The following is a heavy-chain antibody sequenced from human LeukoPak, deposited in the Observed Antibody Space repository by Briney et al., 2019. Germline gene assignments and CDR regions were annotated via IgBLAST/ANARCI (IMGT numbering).Heavy chain of an antibody. V-gene: IGHV3-49*04. D-gene: IGHD6-13*01. CDR1: GFTFGDYA. Sequence: GGSLRLSCTASGFTFGDYAMSWVRQAPGKGLEWVGFIRSKAYGGTTEYAASVKGRFTISRDDAKSIAYLQMNSLKTEDTAVYYCTRGYSSSWYPLRLDYWGQGTLVTVSS. J-gene: IGHJ4*02. CDR3: TRGYSSSWYPLRLDY. CDR2: IRSKAYGGTT.